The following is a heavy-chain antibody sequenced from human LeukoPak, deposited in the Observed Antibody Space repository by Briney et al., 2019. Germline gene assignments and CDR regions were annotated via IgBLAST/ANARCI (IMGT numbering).Heavy chain of an antibody. CDR3: ARDSKRGFDP. D-gene: IGHD5-24*01. CDR1: GYTFSNYG. Sequence: ASVKVSCKASGYTFSNYGITWVRQAPGQGLEWMGWIGGYNGNTNYAQTFQGRVTMTTDTSTSTPYMEVRSLRSEDTAVYYCARDSKRGFDPWGQGTLVTVSS. V-gene: IGHV1-18*01. J-gene: IGHJ5*02. CDR2: IGGYNGNT.